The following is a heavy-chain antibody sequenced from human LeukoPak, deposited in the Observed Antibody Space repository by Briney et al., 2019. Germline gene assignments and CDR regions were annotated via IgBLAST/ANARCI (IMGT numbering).Heavy chain of an antibody. CDR2: ISSKGGST. CDR1: GFTFSSYA. J-gene: IGHJ4*02. V-gene: IGHV3-64D*09. D-gene: IGHD2-15*01. CDR3: VKVDCSGGYCYFDY. Sequence: GGSLRLSCSASGFTFSSYAMHWVRQAPGKGLEYVSVISSKGGSTYYADSVKGRFTISRDNSKNTLYLQMNSLRAEDTAVYYCVKVDCSGGYCYFDYWGQGTLVTVFS.